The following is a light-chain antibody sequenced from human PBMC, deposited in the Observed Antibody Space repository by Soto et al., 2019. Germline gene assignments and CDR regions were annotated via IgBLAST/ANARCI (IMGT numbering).Light chain of an antibody. V-gene: IGKV3-20*01. CDR1: QTVSDSY. J-gene: IGKJ1*01. Sequence: EIVLTQSPGTLSLSPGERATLSCRASQTVSDSYLAWYQQKPGQAPRLLIYGASSRATGIPDRFSGSGSGTDFTLTISRLAPEDVAVYYCQQYGSSRTFGQGTKVEIK. CDR3: QQYGSSRT. CDR2: GAS.